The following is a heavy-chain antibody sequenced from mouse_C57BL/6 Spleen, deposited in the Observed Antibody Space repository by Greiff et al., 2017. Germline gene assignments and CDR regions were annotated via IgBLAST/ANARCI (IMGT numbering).Heavy chain of an antibody. Sequence: EVQLQQSGPELVKPGASVKMSCKASGYTFTDYNMHWVKQSHGKSLEWIGYINPNNGGTSYNQKFKGKATLTVNKSSSTAYMELRSLTSEDSAVYYCAREGGSSYGWFAYWGQGTLVTVSA. J-gene: IGHJ3*01. CDR1: GYTFTDYN. CDR3: AREGGSSYGWFAY. D-gene: IGHD1-1*01. CDR2: INPNNGGT. V-gene: IGHV1-22*01.